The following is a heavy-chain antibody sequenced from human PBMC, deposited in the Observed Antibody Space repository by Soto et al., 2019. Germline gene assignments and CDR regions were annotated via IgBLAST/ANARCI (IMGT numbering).Heavy chain of an antibody. CDR1: GYNFDNYA. J-gene: IGHJ3*02. Sequence: VQLVQSGAQVKKPGAAVKVSCKASGYNFDNYALHWVRQAPGRRLEWMGWNNAGNGYTKYSQSYQGSVTMTRATSASTVHKDLSCLRSEDTAVDYCASVHYIGYDFKLAFDIWGQGKMVTVSS. V-gene: IGHV1-3*01. D-gene: IGHD5-12*01. CDR2: NNAGNGYT. CDR3: ASVHYIGYDFKLAFDI.